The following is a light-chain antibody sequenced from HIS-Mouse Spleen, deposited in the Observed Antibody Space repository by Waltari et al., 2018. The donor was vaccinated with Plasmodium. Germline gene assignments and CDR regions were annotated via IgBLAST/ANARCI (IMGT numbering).Light chain of an antibody. CDR2: EGS. V-gene: IGLV2-23*01. Sequence: QSALTQPASVSGSPGQSITISCTGTSSDVGSYNLLPWYQHHPGKAPKLMIYEGSKRPSVVSNRFSGSKSGNTASLTISGLQAEDEADYYCCSYAGSRMVFGGGTKLTVL. CDR1: SSDVGSYNL. J-gene: IGLJ2*01. CDR3: CSYAGSRMV.